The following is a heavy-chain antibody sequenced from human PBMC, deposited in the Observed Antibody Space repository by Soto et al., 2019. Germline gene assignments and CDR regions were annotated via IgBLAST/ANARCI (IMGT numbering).Heavy chain of an antibody. V-gene: IGHV4-34*01. CDR1: GGSFSGYY. CDR2: INHSGST. D-gene: IGHD3-22*01. J-gene: IGHJ6*02. CDR3: ASARYYYDSSGYYFPVPPYYDYGMDV. Sequence: QVQLQQWGAGLLKPSETLSLTCAVYGGSFSGYYWSWIRQPPGKGLEWIGEINHSGSTNYNPSLKCRSTISVDTSNNQFSLKLSSVTAADTAVYYCASARYYYDSSGYYFPVPPYYDYGMDVWGQGTTVTVSS.